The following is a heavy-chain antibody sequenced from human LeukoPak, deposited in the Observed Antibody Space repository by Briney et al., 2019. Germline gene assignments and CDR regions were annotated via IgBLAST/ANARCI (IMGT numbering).Heavy chain of an antibody. CDR3: ARDWSFDSDDYYLYGFDI. CDR2: IRQDGSER. V-gene: IGHV3-7*01. Sequence: GGSLRLSCAASGFSFNSYWMSWVRQAPGTGLEWVAHIRQDGSERYYADSLKGRFTISRDNAKNSLYLQMNSLRAEDTAMYYCARDWSFDSDDYYLYGFDIWGQGTRVTVSS. CDR1: GFSFNSYW. J-gene: IGHJ3*02. D-gene: IGHD3-22*01.